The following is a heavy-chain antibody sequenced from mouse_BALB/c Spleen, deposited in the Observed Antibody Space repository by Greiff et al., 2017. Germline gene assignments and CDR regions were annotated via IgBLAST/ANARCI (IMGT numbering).Heavy chain of an antibody. CDR3: ARRDYYRSPAWFAY. J-gene: IGHJ3*01. V-gene: IGHV3-2*02. CDR1: GYSITSDYA. CDR2: ISYSGST. D-gene: IGHD2-14*01. Sequence: EVKLMESGPGLVKPSQSLSLTCTVTGYSITSDYAWNWIRQFPGNKLEWMGYISYSGSTSYNPSLKSRISITRDTSKNQFFLQLNSVTTEDTATYYCARRDYYRSPAWFAYWGQGTLVTVSA.